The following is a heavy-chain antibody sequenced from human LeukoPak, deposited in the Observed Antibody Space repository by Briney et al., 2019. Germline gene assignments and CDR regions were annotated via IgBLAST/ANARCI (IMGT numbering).Heavy chain of an antibody. CDR3: ARGKGTRIAAAGSRNYYYYMDV. CDR2: IYYSGST. CDR1: GGSISSSSYY. Sequence: SETLSLTCTVSGGSISSSSYYWGWIRQPPGKGLEWIGSIYYSGSTYYNPSLKSRVTISVDTSKNQFSLKLSSVTAADTAVYYCARGKGTRIAAAGSRNYYYYMDVWGKGTTVTVSS. J-gene: IGHJ6*03. D-gene: IGHD6-13*01. V-gene: IGHV4-39*01.